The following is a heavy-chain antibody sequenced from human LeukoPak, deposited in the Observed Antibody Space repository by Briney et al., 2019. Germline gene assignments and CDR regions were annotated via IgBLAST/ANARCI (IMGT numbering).Heavy chain of an antibody. V-gene: IGHV4-59*01. J-gene: IGHJ4*02. CDR3: ASGSWSSYYFHY. CDR1: GGSISHYY. CDR2: MYYSGST. Sequence: ASETLSLTCTVSGGSISHYYWTWIRQPPGKGLEWIGFMYYSGSTNYNPSLKSRVTISVDTSKNQFSLKLRSVTAADTAVYYCASGSWSSYYFHYWGQGTLVTVSS. D-gene: IGHD6-6*01.